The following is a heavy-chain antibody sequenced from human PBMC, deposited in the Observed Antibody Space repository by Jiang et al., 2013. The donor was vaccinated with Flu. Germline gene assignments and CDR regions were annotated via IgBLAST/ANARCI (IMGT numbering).Heavy chain of an antibody. Sequence: YISSSGSTIYYADSVKGRFTISRDNAKNSLYLQMNSLRAEDTAVYYCARETAGTDYGDYDTYGMDVWGQGTTVTVSS. CDR3: ARETAGTDYGDYDTYGMDV. V-gene: IGHV3-11*01. CDR2: ISSSGSTI. J-gene: IGHJ6*02. D-gene: IGHD4-17*01.